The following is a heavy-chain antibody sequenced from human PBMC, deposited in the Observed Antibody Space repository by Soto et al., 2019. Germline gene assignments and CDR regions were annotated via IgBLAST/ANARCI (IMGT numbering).Heavy chain of an antibody. Sequence: ASVKVSCKASGYTFTGCYMHWVRQAPGQGLEWMGWINPNSGGTNYAQKFQGRVTMTRDTSISTAYMELSRLRSDDTAVYYCARGITMIVVAPLSHWGQGTLVTVSS. V-gene: IGHV1-2*02. CDR2: INPNSGGT. CDR3: ARGITMIVVAPLSH. CDR1: GYTFTGCY. D-gene: IGHD3-22*01. J-gene: IGHJ4*02.